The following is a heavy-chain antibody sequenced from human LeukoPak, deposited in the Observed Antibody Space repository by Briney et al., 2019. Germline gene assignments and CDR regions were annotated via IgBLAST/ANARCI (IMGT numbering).Heavy chain of an antibody. CDR3: ARDPRINLPHYYGSGRWFDP. Sequence: GASVKVSCKASGYTFTSYGISWVRQAPGQGLEWMGWISAYNGNTNYAQKLQGRVTMTTDTSTSTAYMELRSLRSDDTAVYYCARDPRINLPHYYGSGRWFDPWGQGTQVTVSS. CDR1: GYTFTSYG. D-gene: IGHD3-10*01. CDR2: ISAYNGNT. J-gene: IGHJ5*02. V-gene: IGHV1-18*01.